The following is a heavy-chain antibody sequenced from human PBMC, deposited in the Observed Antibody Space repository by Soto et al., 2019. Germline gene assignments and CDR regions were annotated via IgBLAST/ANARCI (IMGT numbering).Heavy chain of an antibody. V-gene: IGHV1-69*06. CDR3: ARGRERWDLYDFWSGPLDY. D-gene: IGHD3-3*01. CDR2: IIPIFGTA. CDR1: GGTFSSYA. Sequence: SVKVSCKASGGTFSSYAISWVRQAPGQGLEWMGGIIPIFGTANYAQKFQGRVTITADKSTSTAYMELSSLRSEDTAVYYCARGRERWDLYDFWSGPLDYWGQGTLVTVSS. J-gene: IGHJ4*02.